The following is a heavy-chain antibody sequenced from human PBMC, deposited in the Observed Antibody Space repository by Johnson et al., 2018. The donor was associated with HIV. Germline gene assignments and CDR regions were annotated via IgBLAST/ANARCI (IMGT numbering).Heavy chain of an antibody. CDR1: GFTFTTYD. J-gene: IGHJ3*02. CDR3: ARSRWGSTLGALDI. Sequence: VQLVESGGGVVQPGGSLRLYCAASGFTFTTYDMHWVRQGTGKGLEWVSGIGTGGDTHYPDSVKGRFTISRENAKNSVYLQMNSLRAGDTAVYYCARSRWGSTLGALDIWGQGTMVTVSS. CDR2: IGTGGDT. D-gene: IGHD1-26*01. V-gene: IGHV3-13*01.